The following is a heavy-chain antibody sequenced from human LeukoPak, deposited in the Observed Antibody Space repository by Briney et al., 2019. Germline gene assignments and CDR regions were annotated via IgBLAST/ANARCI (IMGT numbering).Heavy chain of an antibody. CDR1: GFTFSSYG. J-gene: IGHJ4*02. D-gene: IGHD2-15*01. CDR2: ISYDGSNK. V-gene: IGHV3-30*18. CDR3: AKGMVVAAKLLNFDY. Sequence: PGRSLRLSCAAPGFTFSSYGMHWVRQAPGKGLEWVAVISYDGSNKYYADSVKGRFTISRDNSRNTLYLQMNSLRAEDTAVYYCAKGMVVAAKLLNFDYWGQGTLVTVSS.